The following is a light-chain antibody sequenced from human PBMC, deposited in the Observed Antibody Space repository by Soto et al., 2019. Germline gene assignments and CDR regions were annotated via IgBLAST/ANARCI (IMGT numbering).Light chain of an antibody. CDR2: KAS. CDR3: QRYTYYSRV. V-gene: IGKV1-5*03. Sequence: DIQMTQSPSTLSASIGDTVTITCRTSQSVDTWLAWYQHKAGKAPKLLIYKASSLATGVPSRFSGSGSGTAFTLTITSLQPDECATYYCQRYTYYSRVFGQGTQVEIK. CDR1: QSVDTW. J-gene: IGKJ1*01.